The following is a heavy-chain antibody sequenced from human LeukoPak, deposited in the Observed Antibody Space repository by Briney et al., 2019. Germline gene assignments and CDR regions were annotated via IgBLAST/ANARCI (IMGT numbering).Heavy chain of an antibody. J-gene: IGHJ1*01. CDR1: GYTFTGYY. CDR3: ASYSSSWYAEYFQH. V-gene: IGHV1-2*02. CDR2: INPNSGGT. Sequence: ASVKVSCKASGYTFTGYYMHWVRQALGQGLEWMGWINPNSGGTNYAQKFQGRVTMTRDTSISTAYMELSRLRSDDTAVYYCASYSSSWYAEYFQHWGQGALVTVSS. D-gene: IGHD6-13*01.